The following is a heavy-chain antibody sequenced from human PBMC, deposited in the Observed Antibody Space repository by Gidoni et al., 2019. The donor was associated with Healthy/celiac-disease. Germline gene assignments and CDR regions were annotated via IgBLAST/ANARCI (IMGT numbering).Heavy chain of an antibody. CDR1: GFTFDDYA. CDR2: ISWNSGSI. Sequence: EVQLVESGGGLVQPGRSLRLSCAASGFTFDDYAMHWVRQAPGKGLEWVSGISWNSGSIGYADSVKGRFTISRDNAKNSLYLQMNSLRAEDTALYYCAKDIQAQQLVRGFDYWGQGTLVTVSS. D-gene: IGHD6-13*01. CDR3: AKDIQAQQLVRGFDY. V-gene: IGHV3-9*01. J-gene: IGHJ4*02.